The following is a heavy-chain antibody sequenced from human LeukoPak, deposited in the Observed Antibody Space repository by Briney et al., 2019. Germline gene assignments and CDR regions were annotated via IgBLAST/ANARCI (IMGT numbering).Heavy chain of an antibody. V-gene: IGHV1-69*13. D-gene: IGHD3-22*01. CDR2: IIPIFATA. CDR3: ARGPITTRSHFDY. Sequence: SVKVSCKASGGTFSSYAISWVRQAPGQGLEWMGGIIPIFATANYAQKFQGRVTITADESTSTAYMELSGLRSEDTAVYYCARGPITTRSHFDYWGQGTLVTVSS. J-gene: IGHJ4*02. CDR1: GGTFSSYA.